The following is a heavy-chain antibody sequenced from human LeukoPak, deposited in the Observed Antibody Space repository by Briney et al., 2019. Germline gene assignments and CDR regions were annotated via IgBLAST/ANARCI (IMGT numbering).Heavy chain of an antibody. J-gene: IGHJ6*03. CDR1: GGSISSGSYY. D-gene: IGHD5-18*01. CDR3: ARAAAMAYYYYYMDV. CDR2: IYTSGST. Sequence: PLETLSLTCTVSGGSISSGSYYWSWIRQPAGKGLEWIGRIYTSGSTNYNPSLKSRVTISVDTSKNQFSLKLSSVTAADTAVYYCARAAAMAYYYYYMDVWGKGTTVTVSS. V-gene: IGHV4-61*02.